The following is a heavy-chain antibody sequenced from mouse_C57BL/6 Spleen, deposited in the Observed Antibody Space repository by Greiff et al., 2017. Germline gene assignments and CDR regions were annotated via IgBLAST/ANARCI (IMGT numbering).Heavy chain of an antibody. CDR1: GYAFTNYL. J-gene: IGHJ2*01. D-gene: IGHD4-1*01. CDR2: INPGSGGT. V-gene: IGHV1-54*01. CDR3: ARSPNWDYFDY. Sequence: QVQLMQSGAELVRPGTSVKVSCTASGYAFTNYLIEWVQQRPGQGLEWIGVINPGSGGTNYNEKFKGKATLTADKSSSTAYMQLSSLTSEDSAVYFCARSPNWDYFDYWGQGTTLTVSS.